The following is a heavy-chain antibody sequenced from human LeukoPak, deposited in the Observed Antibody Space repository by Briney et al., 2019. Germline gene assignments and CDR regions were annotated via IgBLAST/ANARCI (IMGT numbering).Heavy chain of an antibody. J-gene: IGHJ4*02. CDR3: AGETPRRDGYNTKQHDY. CDR1: GFTFSSYS. Sequence: GGSLGLSCAASGFTFSSYSMNWVRQAPGKGLEWVSYISSSSSTIYYADSVKGRFTISRDNAKNSLYLQMNSLRAEDTAVYYCAGETPRRDGYNTKQHDYWGQGTLVTVSS. CDR2: ISSSSSTI. D-gene: IGHD5-24*01. V-gene: IGHV3-48*01.